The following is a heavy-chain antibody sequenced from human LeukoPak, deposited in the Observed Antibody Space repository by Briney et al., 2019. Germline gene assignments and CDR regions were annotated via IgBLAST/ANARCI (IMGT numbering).Heavy chain of an antibody. V-gene: IGHV3-11*01. CDR2: ISSSGSTI. CDR1: GFTFSDYY. J-gene: IGHJ4*02. D-gene: IGHD3-9*01. Sequence: GGSLRLSCAASGFTFSDYYMSWIRQAPGKGLEWVSYISSSGSTIYYADSVKGRFTISRDNAKNSLYLQMNSLRAEDTAVYYCARVPQLRYFDWFYFDYWGQGTLVTVSS. CDR3: ARVPQLRYFDWFYFDY.